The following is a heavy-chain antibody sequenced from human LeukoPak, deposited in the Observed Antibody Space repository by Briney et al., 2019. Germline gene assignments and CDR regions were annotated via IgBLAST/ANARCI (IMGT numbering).Heavy chain of an antibody. J-gene: IGHJ4*02. V-gene: IGHV4-59*08. CDR2: IYQSGST. D-gene: IGHD1-1*01. CDR1: GGSISNYY. CDR3: ARHLSGTTMAHYFDF. Sequence: PSETLSLTCTVSGGSISNYYWSWIRQPPGKGLEWIGYIYQSGSTDYNPSLKSRVTISVDTSRNQFSLKLYSVTASDAAIYYCARHLSGTTMAHYFDFWGQGTLVTVSS.